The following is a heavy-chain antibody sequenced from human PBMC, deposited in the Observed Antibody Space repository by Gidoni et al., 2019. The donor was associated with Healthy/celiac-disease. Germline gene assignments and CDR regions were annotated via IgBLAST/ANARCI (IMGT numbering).Heavy chain of an antibody. V-gene: IGHV3-23*01. J-gene: IGHJ3*02. CDR1: GFTFRSYA. CDR2: ISGSGGST. D-gene: IGHD5-12*01. CDR3: AKSGYSGYDYGFCAFDI. Sequence: EVQRLESGGGWVQPGGSLRLSWAASGFTFRSYAMSWVRQAPGKGLELFSAISGSGGSTYYADSVKGRFTISRDNSKNTLYLQMNSLRAEDTAVYYCAKSGYSGYDYGFCAFDIWGQGTMVTASS.